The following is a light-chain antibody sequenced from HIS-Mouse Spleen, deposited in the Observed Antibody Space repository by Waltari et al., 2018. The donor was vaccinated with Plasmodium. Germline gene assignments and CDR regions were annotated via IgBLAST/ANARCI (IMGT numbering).Light chain of an antibody. J-gene: IGKJ1*01. CDR2: AAS. V-gene: IGKV1-39*01. CDR1: QSISSY. Sequence: DIQRTQSPSSLSASVGDRVTITCRASQSISSYLNWYQQKPGKAPKLLIYAASSLQSGVPSRFSGSGSGTEFTLTISSLQPEDFATYYCQQNYNTWTFGQGTKVEIK. CDR3: QQNYNTWT.